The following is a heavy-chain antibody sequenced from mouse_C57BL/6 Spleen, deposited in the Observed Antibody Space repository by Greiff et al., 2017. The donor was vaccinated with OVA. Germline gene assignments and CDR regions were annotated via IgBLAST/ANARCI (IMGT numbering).Heavy chain of an antibody. J-gene: IGHJ1*03. D-gene: IGHD1-1*01. V-gene: IGHV1-39*01. CDR1: GYSFTDYN. CDR3: ADYGSSYVKGYFDV. Sequence: VQLKESGPELVKPGASVKISCKASGYSFTDYNMNWVKQSNGKSLEWIGVINPNYGTTSYNQKFKGKATLTVDQSSSTAYMQLNSLTSEDSAVYYCADYGSSYVKGYFDVWGTGTTVTVSS. CDR2: INPNYGTT.